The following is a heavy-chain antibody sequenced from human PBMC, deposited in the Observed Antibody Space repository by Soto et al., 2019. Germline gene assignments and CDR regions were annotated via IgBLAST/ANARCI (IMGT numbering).Heavy chain of an antibody. V-gene: IGHV3-30*18. Sequence: QVQLVESGGGVVQPGRSLRLSCAASGFTFSSYGMHWVRQAPGKGLEWVAVISYDGSNKYYADSVKGRFTISRDNSKNTLYLQMNSLRAEDTAVYYCAKSELRKDYYGMDVWGQGTTVTVSS. D-gene: IGHD1-7*01. J-gene: IGHJ6*02. CDR3: AKSELRKDYYGMDV. CDR2: ISYDGSNK. CDR1: GFTFSSYG.